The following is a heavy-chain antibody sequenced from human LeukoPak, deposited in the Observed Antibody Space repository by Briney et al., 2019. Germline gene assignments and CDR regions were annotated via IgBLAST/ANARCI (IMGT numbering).Heavy chain of an antibody. CDR2: MNPNSGNT. V-gene: IGHV1-8*01. CDR1: GYTFTSYD. D-gene: IGHD3-22*01. CDR3: ARFSSGFKPKDFDP. Sequence: ASVKVSCKASGYTFTSYDINWVRQATGQGLEWMGWMNPNSGNTVYAQKFQGRVTMTRNTSISTAYMELSSLRSEDTAVYYCARFSSGFKPKDFDPWGQGTLVTVSS. J-gene: IGHJ5*02.